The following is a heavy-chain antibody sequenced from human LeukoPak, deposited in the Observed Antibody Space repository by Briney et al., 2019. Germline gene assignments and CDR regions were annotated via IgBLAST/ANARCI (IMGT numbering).Heavy chain of an antibody. CDR3: ASGRAAHLFDY. J-gene: IGHJ4*02. Sequence: AGGSLRLSCAASGFTFSTHWMIWVRQAPGKGLEWVANIKQDGSEAYYVDSVKGRFTISRDNAKNSLYLQMNSLRAEDTAVYYCASGRAAHLFDYWGQGTLVTVSS. V-gene: IGHV3-7*01. D-gene: IGHD6-6*01. CDR2: IKQDGSEA. CDR1: GFTFSTHW.